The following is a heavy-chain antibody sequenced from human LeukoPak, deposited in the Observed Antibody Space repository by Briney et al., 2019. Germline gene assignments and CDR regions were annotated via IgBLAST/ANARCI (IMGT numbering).Heavy chain of an antibody. Sequence: HPGGSLRLSCAASGMTFSNHWMHWVRQAPGKGLVWVSLIKTDGRTTIYADSVKGRFTTSRDDGKSTLYLQMNSLRAEDTAIYYCTTGPSFGYEWWGQGTVVTVSS. V-gene: IGHV3-74*01. D-gene: IGHD3-22*01. CDR3: TTGPSFGYEW. CDR2: IKTDGRTT. CDR1: GMTFSNHW. J-gene: IGHJ4*02.